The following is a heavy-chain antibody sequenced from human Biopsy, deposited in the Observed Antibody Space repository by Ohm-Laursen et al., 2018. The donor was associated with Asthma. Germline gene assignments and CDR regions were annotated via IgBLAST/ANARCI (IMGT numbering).Heavy chain of an antibody. V-gene: IGHV3-9*01. CDR1: GFKLDEYT. CDR2: ISWNSATI. Sequence: SLRLSCAASGFKLDEYTMHWVRQAPGKGLEWVSGISWNSATIGYADSVEGRFTISRDNAENSVFLHMDSLRPEDTAFYYCAKVRSDWVITESFDYWGQGVLVTVSS. J-gene: IGHJ4*02. D-gene: IGHD3-22*01. CDR3: AKVRSDWVITESFDY.